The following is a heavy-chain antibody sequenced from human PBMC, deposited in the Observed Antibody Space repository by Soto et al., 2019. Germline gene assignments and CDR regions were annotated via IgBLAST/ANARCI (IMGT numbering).Heavy chain of an antibody. Sequence: GEALKISCKGSGYSFTIYWISWVRQMPGKGLEWMGRIDPSDSYTNYSPSFQGHVTISADKSISTAYLQWSSLKASDTAMYYCARTSMQSRGYSYGHGGMDVWGQGTTVTVSS. CDR1: GYSFTIYW. CDR2: IDPSDSYT. D-gene: IGHD5-18*01. V-gene: IGHV5-10-1*01. J-gene: IGHJ6*02. CDR3: ARTSMQSRGYSYGHGGMDV.